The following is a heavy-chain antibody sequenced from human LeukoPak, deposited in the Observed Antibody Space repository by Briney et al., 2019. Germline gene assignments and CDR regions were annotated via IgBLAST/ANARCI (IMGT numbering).Heavy chain of an antibody. J-gene: IGHJ5*02. Sequence: GGSLRLSCAASGFTFSDYYMSWISQAPGKGLEWVSYISSSGSTIYYADSVKGRFTISRDNAKNSLYLQMNSLRAEDTAVYYCARTGTTSRNWFDPWGQGTLVTVSS. CDR1: GFTFSDYY. CDR3: ARTGTTSRNWFDP. D-gene: IGHD1-1*01. CDR2: ISSSGSTI. V-gene: IGHV3-11*01.